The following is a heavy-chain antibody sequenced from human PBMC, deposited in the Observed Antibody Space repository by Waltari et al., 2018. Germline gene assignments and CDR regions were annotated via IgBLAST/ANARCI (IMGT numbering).Heavy chain of an antibody. D-gene: IGHD2-15*01. Sequence: QLQLQQSGPGLVKPSESLSLTSVFSPDFLSTTDCWSWVRQPPGKGREWIGQIRGDGGTNYKPSLESGVTISMDTSNRQFSLKVSSATAADTAVDYGARDRGRGLYLGSGGQGTLVTVSP. V-gene: IGHV4-4*02. CDR1: PDFLSTTDC. CDR2: IRGDGGT. J-gene: IGHJ4*02. CDR3: ARDRGRGLYLGS.